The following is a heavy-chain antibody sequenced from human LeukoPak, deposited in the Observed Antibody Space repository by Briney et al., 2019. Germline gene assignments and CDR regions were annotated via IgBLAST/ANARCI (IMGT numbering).Heavy chain of an antibody. D-gene: IGHD1-1*01. CDR3: ARDPGGKNGNYPLDS. J-gene: IGHJ5*01. V-gene: IGHV1-18*01. Sequence: SVTVSCKTSGYTFTIYGISWVRQAPGQGLEWMGLISAYGNTNYAQNLQGRVTMTTDTSTSTAYMELRSLRSDDTAVYYCARDPGGKNGNYPLDSWGQGTLVTVSS. CDR2: ISAYGNT. CDR1: GYTFTIYG.